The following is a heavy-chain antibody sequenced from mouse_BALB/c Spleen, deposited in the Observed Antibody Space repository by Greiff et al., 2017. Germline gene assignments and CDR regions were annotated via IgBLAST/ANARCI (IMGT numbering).Heavy chain of an antibody. CDR2: INSNGGST. CDR1: GFTFSSYG. CDR3: AREKYGSSYAY. D-gene: IGHD1-1*01. J-gene: IGHJ3*01. Sequence: EVKLMESGGGLVQPGGSLKLSCAASGFTFSSYGMSWVRQTPDKRLELVATINSNGGSTYYPDSVKGRFTISRDNAKNTLYLQMSSLKSEDTAMYYCAREKYGSSYAYWGQGTLVTVSA. V-gene: IGHV5-6-3*01.